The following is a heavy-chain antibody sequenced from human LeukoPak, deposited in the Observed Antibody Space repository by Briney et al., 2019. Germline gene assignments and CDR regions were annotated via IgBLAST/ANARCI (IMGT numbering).Heavy chain of an antibody. CDR2: IIPIFGTA. V-gene: IGHV1-69*13. J-gene: IGHJ3*02. CDR1: GGTCSSNA. D-gene: IGHD6-25*01. CDR3: ARSRGQRDAFDI. Sequence: SVKVSCKASGGTCSSNAISWMRQAPGQGLEWMGGIIPIFGTANYAQKFQGRVTITADESTSTAYMELSSLRSEDTAVYYCARSRGQRDAFDIWGQGTMVTVSS.